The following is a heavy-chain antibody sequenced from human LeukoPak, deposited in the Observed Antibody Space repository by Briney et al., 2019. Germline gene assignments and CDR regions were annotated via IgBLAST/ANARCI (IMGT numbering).Heavy chain of an antibody. D-gene: IGHD3-16*01. CDR3: ARTQKPGGAFDI. CDR2: ISSSGTYI. V-gene: IGHV3-21*04. J-gene: IGHJ3*02. Sequence: GGSLRLSCAASGFTLSSYSMNWVRQAPGKGLEWVSFISSSGTYIYYADSMKGRFTISRDNAKNSLYLQMNSLESEDTAVYYCARTQKPGGAFDIWGQGTKVTVSS. CDR1: GFTLSSYS.